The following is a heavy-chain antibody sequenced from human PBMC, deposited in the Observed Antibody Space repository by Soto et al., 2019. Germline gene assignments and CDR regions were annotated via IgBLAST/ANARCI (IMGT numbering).Heavy chain of an antibody. V-gene: IGHV1-3*01. J-gene: IGHJ3*02. CDR1: GYTFTSYA. Sequence: VQLVQSGAEVKKPGASVKVSCKASGYTFTSYAMHWVRQAPGQRLEWMGWINAGNGNTKYSQKFQGRVTITRDTSASTAYMELSSLRSEDTAVYYCARLTMVRGVIITGPLNDAFDIWGQGTMVTVSS. CDR2: INAGNGNT. CDR3: ARLTMVRGVIITGPLNDAFDI. D-gene: IGHD3-10*01.